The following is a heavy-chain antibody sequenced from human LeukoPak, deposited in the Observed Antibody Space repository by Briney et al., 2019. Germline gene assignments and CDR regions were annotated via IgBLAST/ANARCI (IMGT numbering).Heavy chain of an antibody. Sequence: GGFLRLSCVGSRSTFDRYVTRWVRQPPGKGLEWVSLISGNGASTYYGESVRGRFTVSRYNIKNTLYLQMSSLRAEDTALYYCARDRSRGTGYSYAYNYWGQGTLVTVSS. CDR2: ISGNGAST. J-gene: IGHJ4*02. CDR3: ARDRSRGTGYSYAYNY. D-gene: IGHD2-21*01. CDR1: RSTFDRYV. V-gene: IGHV3-43D*04.